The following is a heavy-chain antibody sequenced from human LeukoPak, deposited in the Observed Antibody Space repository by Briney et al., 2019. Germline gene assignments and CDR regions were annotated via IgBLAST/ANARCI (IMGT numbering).Heavy chain of an antibody. V-gene: IGHV3-23*01. D-gene: IGHD6-19*01. Sequence: PGGSLRLSCAASGFTFSNYAMTWVRQAPGKGLEWVSTISSSGGSTYYADSVKGRFTLSRDNSKNTLYLHMNSLRAEDTAVYYCAKGTSGWYVAPFDYWGQGSLVTVSS. J-gene: IGHJ4*02. CDR3: AKGTSGWYVAPFDY. CDR2: ISSSGGST. CDR1: GFTFSNYA.